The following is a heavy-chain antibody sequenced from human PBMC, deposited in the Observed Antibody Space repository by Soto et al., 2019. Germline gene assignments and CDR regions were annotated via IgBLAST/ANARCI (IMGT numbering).Heavy chain of an antibody. CDR3: ATTPYNSDFYMYY. CDR1: GYSFTSYW. V-gene: IGHV5-51*01. Sequence: PGESLKISCTGSGYSFTSYWIGWVRQMPGKGLEWMGIIYPGDSDTRYSPSFQGQVTISADTSINTAYLQWNSLKASDTAMYYCATTPYNSDFYMYYWGPGSLVTVSS. CDR2: IYPGDSDT. D-gene: IGHD6-19*01. J-gene: IGHJ4*02.